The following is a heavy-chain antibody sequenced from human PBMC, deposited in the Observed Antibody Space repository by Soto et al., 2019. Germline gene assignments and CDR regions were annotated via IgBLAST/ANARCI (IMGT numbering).Heavy chain of an antibody. D-gene: IGHD3-3*01. V-gene: IGHV3-23*01. Sequence: PGGSLRLSCAASGISISIYAMSWVRQAPGKGLEWVSAISGSGESTYYADSVKGRFTISRDNSKNTLYLQMNSLRAEDTAVYYCAKLRYYDFWSASTDMDVWGQGTTVTVSS. J-gene: IGHJ6*02. CDR3: AKLRYYDFWSASTDMDV. CDR1: GISISIYA. CDR2: ISGSGEST.